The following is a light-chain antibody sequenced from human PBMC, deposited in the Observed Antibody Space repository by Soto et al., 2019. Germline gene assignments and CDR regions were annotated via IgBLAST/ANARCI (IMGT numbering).Light chain of an antibody. V-gene: IGKV1-5*01. CDR2: DAS. CDR1: QSISSW. Sequence: DLKMTQSPSTLSASVGDRVTITCRASQSISSWLAWYQQEPGKAPKLLIYDASSLESGVPSRFSGSGYGTDFTLTISSLQPEEFATYYCQKANSFPITVGQGTRLEIK. CDR3: QKANSFPIT. J-gene: IGKJ5*01.